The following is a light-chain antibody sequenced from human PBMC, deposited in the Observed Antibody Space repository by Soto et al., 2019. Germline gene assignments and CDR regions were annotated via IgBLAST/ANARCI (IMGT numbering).Light chain of an antibody. Sequence: QSALTQPASVSGSPGQSITISCTGTSSDVGGYNYVSWYQQHPGKAPKLMIYDVSNRPSGVSNRFSGSKSGNTASLTISGLQAEDEADYYCSSYTSNSRRMVFGGGTKLTVL. V-gene: IGLV2-14*01. CDR1: SSDVGGYNY. CDR3: SSYTSNSRRMV. J-gene: IGLJ2*01. CDR2: DVS.